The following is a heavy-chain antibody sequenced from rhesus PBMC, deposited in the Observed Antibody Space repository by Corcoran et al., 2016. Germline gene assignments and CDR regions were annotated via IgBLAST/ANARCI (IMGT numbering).Heavy chain of an antibody. CDR1: GYSISSGYD. V-gene: IGHV4-76*01. J-gene: IGHJ4*01. D-gene: IGHD3-16*01. Sequence: QVQLQESGPGVVKPSETLSLTCAVSGYSISSGYDRSWIRQPPGKGLEWIGYIYGSSGSTNYNPSLKNRVAISKDTSKNQFSLKLSSVTAADTAVYYCARLVITTLDYWGQGVLVTVSS. CDR2: IYGSSGST. CDR3: ARLVITTLDY.